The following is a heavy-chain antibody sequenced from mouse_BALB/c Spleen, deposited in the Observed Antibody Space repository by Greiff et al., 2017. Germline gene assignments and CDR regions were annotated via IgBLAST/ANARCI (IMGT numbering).Heavy chain of an antibody. Sequence: VQLVESGPGLVQPSQSLSITCTVSGFSLTSYGVHWVRQSPGKGLEWLGVIWSGGSTDYNAAFISRLSISKDNSKSQVFFKMNSLQANDTAIYYCASYYGYVAMDYWGQGTSVTVSS. CDR1: GFSLTSYG. CDR3: ASYYGYVAMDY. V-gene: IGHV2-2*02. CDR2: IWSGGST. J-gene: IGHJ4*01. D-gene: IGHD1-2*01.